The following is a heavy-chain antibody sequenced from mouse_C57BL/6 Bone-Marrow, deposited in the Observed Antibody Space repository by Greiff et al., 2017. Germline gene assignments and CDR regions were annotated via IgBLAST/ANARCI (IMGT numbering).Heavy chain of an antibody. V-gene: IGHV1-15*01. Sequence: QVQLKQSGAELVRPGASVTLSCKASGYTFTDYEMHWVKQTPVHGLEWIGAIDPETGGTAYNQKFKGKAILTADKSSSTAYMELRSLTSEDSAVYYCTRKGSTAYWGQGTLVTVAA. CDR1: GYTFTDYE. CDR2: IDPETGGT. J-gene: IGHJ3*01. CDR3: TRKGSTAY. D-gene: IGHD2-14*01.